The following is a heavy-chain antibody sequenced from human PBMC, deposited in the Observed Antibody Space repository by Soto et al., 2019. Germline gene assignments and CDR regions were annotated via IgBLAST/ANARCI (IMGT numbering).Heavy chain of an antibody. CDR3: AAGGGLPRYY. D-gene: IGHD5-12*01. J-gene: IGHJ4*02. V-gene: IGHV4-30-2*01. CDR2: IYHSGST. CDR1: GGSISSGGYS. Sequence: QLQLQESGSGLVKPSQTLSLTCAVSGGSISSGGYSWSWIRQPPGKGLEWIGYIYHSGSTYYNPSLKRRVTISLDSSKSQYSLKLSSVTAADTAVYYCAAGGGLPRYYWGQGTRVTVSS.